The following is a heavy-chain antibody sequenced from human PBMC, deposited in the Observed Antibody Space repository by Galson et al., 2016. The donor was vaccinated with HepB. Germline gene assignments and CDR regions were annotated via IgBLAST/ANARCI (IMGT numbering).Heavy chain of an antibody. CDR3: AKGTTPQVHFGYVDH. CDR1: GFTFSSYW. J-gene: IGHJ4*02. Sequence: SLRLSCAASGFTFSSYWMHWVRQAPGKGLVWVSRINCDGSSTSYADSVKGRFTISRDNAKNPLYLQMNSLRGEDTAVYYCAKGTTPQVHFGYVDHWGQGTLVTVSS. V-gene: IGHV3-74*01. D-gene: IGHD1-1*01. CDR2: INCDGSST.